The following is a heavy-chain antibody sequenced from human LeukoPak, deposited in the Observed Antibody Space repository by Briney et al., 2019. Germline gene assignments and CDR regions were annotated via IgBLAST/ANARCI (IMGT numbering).Heavy chain of an antibody. CDR2: IYYSGST. D-gene: IGHD3-22*01. V-gene: IGHV4-31*03. CDR3: ERGEYYYDSSGYYYYYYGMDV. CDR1: GGSISSGGYY. Sequence: SETLSLTCTVSGGSISSGGYYWSWIRQHPGKGLEWIGYIYYSGSTYYNPSLKSRVTISVDTSKNQFSLKLSSVTAADTAVYYRERGEYYYDSSGYYYYYYGMDVWGQGTTVTVSS. J-gene: IGHJ6*02.